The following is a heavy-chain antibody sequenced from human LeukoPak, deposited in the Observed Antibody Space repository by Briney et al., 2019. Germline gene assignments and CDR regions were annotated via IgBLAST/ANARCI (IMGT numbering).Heavy chain of an antibody. CDR3: AGTSYAFDF. Sequence: GGSLRLSCVASGFIFSTYGMHWVRQAPGKGLEWVTFIRFDGTTKYYADSVKGRFTISRDNSKNTLYLQMSSLRTDDTAVYFCAGTSYAFDFWGQGTMVTVSS. CDR1: GFIFSTYG. D-gene: IGHD3/OR15-3a*01. J-gene: IGHJ3*01. CDR2: IRFDGTTK. V-gene: IGHV3-30*02.